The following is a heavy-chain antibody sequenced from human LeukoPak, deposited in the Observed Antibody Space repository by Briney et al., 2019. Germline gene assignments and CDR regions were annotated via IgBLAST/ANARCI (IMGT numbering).Heavy chain of an antibody. Sequence: GGSLRLSCAASGLTFSDYYMSWIRQAPGKGLQWVSYISSSGSTIYYADSVKGRFTNSRDNAKNSLYLQMNSLRAEDTAVYYCARDSHRWLQRGVTFDYWGQGTLVTVSS. CDR2: ISSSGSTI. CDR1: GLTFSDYY. V-gene: IGHV3-11*01. CDR3: ARDSHRWLQRGVTFDY. J-gene: IGHJ4*02. D-gene: IGHD5-24*01.